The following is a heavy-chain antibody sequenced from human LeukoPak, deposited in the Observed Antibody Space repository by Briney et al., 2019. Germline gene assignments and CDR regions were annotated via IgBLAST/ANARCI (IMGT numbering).Heavy chain of an antibody. CDR1: AYSISSDYY. CDR3: ARAYSSSWYWNWFDP. D-gene: IGHD6-13*01. CDR2: IYHSGST. J-gene: IGHJ5*02. V-gene: IGHV4-38-2*02. Sequence: KPSETLSLTCTVSAYSISSDYYWGWIRQPPGKGLEWIGSIYHSGSTYYNPSLKSRVTISVDTSKNQFSLKVSSVSAADTAVYYCARAYSSSWYWNWFDPWGQGTLVTVSS.